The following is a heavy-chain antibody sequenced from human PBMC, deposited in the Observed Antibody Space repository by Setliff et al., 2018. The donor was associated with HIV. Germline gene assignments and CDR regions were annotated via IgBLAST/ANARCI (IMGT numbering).Heavy chain of an antibody. CDR2: INHSGST. CDR1: GGSFSSYY. V-gene: IGHV4-34*01. Sequence: SETLSLTCAVYGGSFSSYYWIWIRQPPGKGLEWIGEINHSGSTAYNPSLKSRVTISLDTSKNQFSLKLSSMTAADTAVYYCARDFSGLLHDQIDAFNIWGQGTMVTVSS. CDR3: ARDFSGLLHDQIDAFNI. J-gene: IGHJ3*02. D-gene: IGHD3-10*01.